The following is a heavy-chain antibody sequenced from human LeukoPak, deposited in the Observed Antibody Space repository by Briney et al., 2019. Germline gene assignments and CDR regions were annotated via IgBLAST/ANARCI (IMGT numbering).Heavy chain of an antibody. Sequence: GGSMRLSCAASEFTFINYAMSWVRQAPGKKLLSVSGINRTVGSAYCTDFVKGRFTISRNNSQNTLYLPMNTQRVKDTDVYYSAKDHSTDWYDWSYWGQGTLVTVS. CDR2: INRTVGSA. CDR3: AKDHSTDWYDWSY. CDR1: EFTFINYA. J-gene: IGHJ4*02. V-gene: IGHV3-23*01. D-gene: IGHD6-19*01.